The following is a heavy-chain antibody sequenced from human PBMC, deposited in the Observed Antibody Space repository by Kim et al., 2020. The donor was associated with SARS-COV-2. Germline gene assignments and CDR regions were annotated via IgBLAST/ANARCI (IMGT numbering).Heavy chain of an antibody. CDR3: MRHRSGMNYNWFDP. D-gene: IGHD1-26*01. Sequence: ASVKVSCKASGYTFTSYDINWVRQAPGQGLEWMGWMNPNSGNTGYAEKFQGRVTMTREISTTTAYMELGGLRSEDTAMYYCMRHRSGMNYNWFDPWGQGTLVIVSS. CDR1: GYTFTSYD. J-gene: IGHJ5*02. V-gene: IGHV1-8*01. CDR2: MNPNSGNT.